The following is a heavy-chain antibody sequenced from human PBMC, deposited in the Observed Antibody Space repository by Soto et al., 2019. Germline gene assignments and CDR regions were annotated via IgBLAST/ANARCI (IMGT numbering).Heavy chain of an antibody. CDR3: APSRESGY. CDR2: ISSSRSST. J-gene: IGHJ4*02. Sequence: PGGSLRLSCGASGFTFSDYYMSWIRQAPGKGLVWVSRISSSRSSTSYADSVKGRFTISRDNAKNTLYLQMNSLRAEDTAVYYCAPSRESGYWGQGTLVTVSS. D-gene: IGHD3-10*01. CDR1: GFTFSDYY. V-gene: IGHV3-11*06.